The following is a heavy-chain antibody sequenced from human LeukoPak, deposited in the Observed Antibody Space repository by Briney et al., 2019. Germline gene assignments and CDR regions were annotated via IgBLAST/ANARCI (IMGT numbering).Heavy chain of an antibody. Sequence: SETLSLTCTVSGGSISSSSYYWGWIRQPPGKGLEWIGSIYYSGSTYYDPSLKSRVTISVDTSKNQFSLKLSSVTAADTAVYYCARLAKPYGDYGSWGQGTLVTVSS. J-gene: IGHJ4*02. V-gene: IGHV4-39*01. D-gene: IGHD4-17*01. CDR2: IYYSGST. CDR1: GGSISSSSYY. CDR3: ARLAKPYGDYGS.